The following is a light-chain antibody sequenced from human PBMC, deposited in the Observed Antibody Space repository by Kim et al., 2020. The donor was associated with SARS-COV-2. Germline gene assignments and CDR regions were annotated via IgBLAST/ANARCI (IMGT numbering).Light chain of an antibody. Sequence: EIVLTQSPGTLSLSPGERATLSCRASQSISSSYLAWYQHKPGQAPRLVIYGASSRATGTPDRFSGSESGTDFTLTINRLEPEDFAVYYCQQYGSSPYTFGQGTKLEI. CDR1: QSISSSY. J-gene: IGKJ2*01. CDR3: QQYGSSPYT. V-gene: IGKV3-20*01. CDR2: GAS.